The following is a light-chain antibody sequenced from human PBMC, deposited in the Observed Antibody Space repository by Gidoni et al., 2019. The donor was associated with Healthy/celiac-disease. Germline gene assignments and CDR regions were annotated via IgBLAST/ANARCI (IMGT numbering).Light chain of an antibody. CDR1: QGLLHSNGYNY. V-gene: IGKV2-28*01. J-gene: IGKJ1*01. CDR3: MQALQTPCT. CDR2: LGS. Sequence: DIVMTQSPLPLPVTPGEPASISCRSSQGLLHSNGYNYLDWYLQKPGQSPQLLIYLGSNRASGVPDRFSGSGSGTDFTLKISRVEAEDVGVYYCMQALQTPCTFGQGTKVEIK.